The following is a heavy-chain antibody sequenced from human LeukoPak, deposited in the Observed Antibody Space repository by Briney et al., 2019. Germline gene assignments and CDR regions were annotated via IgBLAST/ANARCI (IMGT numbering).Heavy chain of an antibody. D-gene: IGHD5-24*01. CDR2: IYYSGST. CDR1: GGSISGSSYY. V-gene: IGHV4-39*02. J-gene: IGHJ3*02. Sequence: SETLSLTCTVSGGSISGSSYYWGWIRQPPGKGLEWIGSIYYSGSTYYNPSLKSRVTISVDTSKNQFSLKLNSVTATDTAVYYCARGRRDGYNMPDAFDIWGQGTMVTVSS. CDR3: ARGRRDGYNMPDAFDI.